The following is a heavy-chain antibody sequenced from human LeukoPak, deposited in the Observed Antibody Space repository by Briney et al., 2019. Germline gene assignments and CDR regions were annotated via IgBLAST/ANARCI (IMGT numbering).Heavy chain of an antibody. Sequence: GGSLRLSCAASGFTFSNYWMHWVRQAPGKGLVWVSRINNDGNSTSYADSVKGRFTISRDNAKNTLYLQMNSLRAEDTAVYYCARERISPARMAFDIWGQGTMVTVSS. CDR2: INNDGNST. V-gene: IGHV3-74*01. CDR3: ARERISPARMAFDI. J-gene: IGHJ3*02. D-gene: IGHD1-14*01. CDR1: GFTFSNYW.